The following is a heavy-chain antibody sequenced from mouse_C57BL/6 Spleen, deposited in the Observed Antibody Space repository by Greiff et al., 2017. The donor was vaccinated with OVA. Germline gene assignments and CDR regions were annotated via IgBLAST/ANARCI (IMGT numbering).Heavy chain of an antibody. CDR3: ASQGLYDGYYDYFDY. J-gene: IGHJ2*01. CDR2: IYPRSGNT. Sequence: QVQLKESGAELARPGASVKLSCKASGYTFTSYGISWVKQRTGQGLEWIGEIYPRSGNTYYNEKFKGKATLTADKSSSTAYMELRSLTSEDSAVYFCASQGLYDGYYDYFDYWGQGTTLTVSS. D-gene: IGHD2-3*01. CDR1: GYTFTSYG. V-gene: IGHV1-81*01.